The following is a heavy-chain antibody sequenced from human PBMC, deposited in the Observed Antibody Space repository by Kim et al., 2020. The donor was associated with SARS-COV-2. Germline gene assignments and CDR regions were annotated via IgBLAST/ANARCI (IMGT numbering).Heavy chain of an antibody. CDR3: ARAGAIFGWFDP. D-gene: IGHD3-3*01. Sequence: NYNAPLRSRLTISLDTSKNQFSLSLNSVTAADTAVYYCARAGAIFGWFDPWGQGTLVTVSS. J-gene: IGHJ5*02. V-gene: IGHV4-59*01.